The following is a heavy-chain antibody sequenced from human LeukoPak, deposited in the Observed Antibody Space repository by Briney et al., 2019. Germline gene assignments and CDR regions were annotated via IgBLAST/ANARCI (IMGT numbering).Heavy chain of an antibody. CDR3: AAGITGRTIDY. CDR2: VYYSENI. D-gene: IGHD1-20*01. CDR1: ASSINSYY. Sequence: PSETLSLTCTVSASSINSYYWNWVRQPPGKGLEWIGYVYYSENIYYGPSLKSRVSISVDTSKKQFSLKMNSVTAADTAAYYCAAGITGRTIDYWGQGTLVTVSS. J-gene: IGHJ4*02. V-gene: IGHV4-59*01.